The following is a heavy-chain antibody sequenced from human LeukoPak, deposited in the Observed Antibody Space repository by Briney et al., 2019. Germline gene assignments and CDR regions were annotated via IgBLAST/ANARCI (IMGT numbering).Heavy chain of an antibody. CDR3: ASKDYDFWSGFDY. V-gene: IGHV3-7*01. CDR1: GFTFSSYW. Sequence: GGSLRLSCAASGFTFSSYWMSWVRQAPGKGLEWVANIKQDGSEKYYVDSVKGRFTISRDNARNSLYLQMNSLRAEDTAVYYCASKDYDFWSGFDYWGQGALVTVSS. D-gene: IGHD3-3*01. J-gene: IGHJ4*02. CDR2: IKQDGSEK.